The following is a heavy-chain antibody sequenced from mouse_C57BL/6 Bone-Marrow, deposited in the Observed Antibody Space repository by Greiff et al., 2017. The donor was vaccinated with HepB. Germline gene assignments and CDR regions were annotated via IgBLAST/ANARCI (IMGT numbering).Heavy chain of an antibody. CDR1: GYTFTDYY. D-gene: IGHD2-4*01. J-gene: IGHJ2*01. Sequence: QVQLKQSGPELVKPGASVKISCKASGYTFTDYYINWVKQRPGQGLEWIGWIFPGSGSTYYNEKFKGKATLTVDKSSSTAYMLLSSLTSEDSAVYFCARSYDYDVPYYFDYWGQGTTLTVSS. V-gene: IGHV1-75*01. CDR3: ARSYDYDVPYYFDY. CDR2: IFPGSGST.